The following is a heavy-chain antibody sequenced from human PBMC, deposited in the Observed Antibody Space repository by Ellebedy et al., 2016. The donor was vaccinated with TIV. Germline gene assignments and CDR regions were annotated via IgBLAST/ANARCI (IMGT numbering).Heavy chain of an antibody. CDR2: ISYDGINN. V-gene: IGHV3-30*02. CDR3: AKDVPPLADFWNGYFK. D-gene: IGHD3/OR15-3a*01. CDR1: ASTFTTYA. J-gene: IGHJ4*02. Sequence: GESLKISCAVSASTFTTYAPHPVRPAPAEGLESVAFISYDGINNFYANSVKGRFTIYSDTSQNTLYLQMNRLRAEDTTLYYCAKDVPPLADFWNGYFKWGQGTLVTVSS.